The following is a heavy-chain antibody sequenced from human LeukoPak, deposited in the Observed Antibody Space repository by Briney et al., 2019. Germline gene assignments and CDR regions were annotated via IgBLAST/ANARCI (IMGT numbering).Heavy chain of an antibody. Sequence: GGSLRLSCAGSGFTFSSYWMTWVRQAPGKGLVWVSHIKGDGSSTSYADPVKGRFTISRDNAKNTLYLQMNSLRAEDTAVYYCARGSRGGPIDYWGQGTLVTVSS. J-gene: IGHJ4*02. V-gene: IGHV3-74*01. CDR1: GFTFSSYW. CDR3: ARGSRGGPIDY. D-gene: IGHD3-16*01. CDR2: IKGDGSST.